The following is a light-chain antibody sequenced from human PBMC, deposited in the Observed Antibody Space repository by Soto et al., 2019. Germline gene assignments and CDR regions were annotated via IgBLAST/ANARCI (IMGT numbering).Light chain of an antibody. CDR3: QTWGTGIQV. V-gene: IGLV4-69*01. Sequence: QSVLTQSPSASASLGASVKLTCTLSSGHSRYAIAWHQQQPEKGPRYLMKVNSDGSHSKGDGIPDRFSGSSSGPERYLTISSLQSEDEADYYCQTWGTGIQVFGGGTKLTVL. J-gene: IGLJ2*01. CDR2: VNSDGSH. CDR1: SGHSRYA.